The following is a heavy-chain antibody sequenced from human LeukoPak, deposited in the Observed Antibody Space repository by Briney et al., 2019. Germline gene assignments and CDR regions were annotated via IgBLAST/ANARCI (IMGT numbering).Heavy chain of an antibody. V-gene: IGHV4-59*12. CDR1: GGSISSYY. CDR2: IYYSGST. CDR3: ARDLRDGVVAATYWFDP. J-gene: IGHJ5*02. D-gene: IGHD2-15*01. Sequence: SETLSLTCTVSGGSISSYYWSWIRQPPGKGLEWIGYIYYSGSTYYNPSLKGRVTISVDTSKNQFSLRLTSVTAADTAIYYCARDLRDGVVAATYWFDPWGQGTLVTVSS.